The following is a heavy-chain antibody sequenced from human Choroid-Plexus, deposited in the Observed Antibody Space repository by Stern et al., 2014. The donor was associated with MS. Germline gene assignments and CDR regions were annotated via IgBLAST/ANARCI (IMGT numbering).Heavy chain of an antibody. Sequence: VQLEESGPGLVKPSQTLSLTCTVSGGSISSGGYYWSWIRQHPGKGLEXIGYIYYSGSTYYNPSLKSRVSISVDTSKNQFSLKLSSVTAADTAVYYCARGPPDYYDSSGYYNYWGQGTLVTVSS. D-gene: IGHD3-22*01. CDR2: IYYSGST. V-gene: IGHV4-31*03. CDR1: GGSISSGGYY. J-gene: IGHJ4*02. CDR3: ARGPPDYYDSSGYYNY.